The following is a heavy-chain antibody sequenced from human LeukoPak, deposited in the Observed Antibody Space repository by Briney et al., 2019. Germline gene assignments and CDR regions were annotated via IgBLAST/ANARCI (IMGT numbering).Heavy chain of an antibody. Sequence: SETLSLTCTVSGYSISSGYYWGWIRQPPGRGLEWIGSMYHSGSTYYNPSLKSRVTISVDTSKNQFSLKLTSVTAADTAVYYCARELDNCGGDCYLDYWGQGTLVTVSS. J-gene: IGHJ4*02. D-gene: IGHD2-21*02. CDR2: MYHSGST. CDR1: GYSISSGYY. CDR3: ARELDNCGGDCYLDY. V-gene: IGHV4-38-2*02.